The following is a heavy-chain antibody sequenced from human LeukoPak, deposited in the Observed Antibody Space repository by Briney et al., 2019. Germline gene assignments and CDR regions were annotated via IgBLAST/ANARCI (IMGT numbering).Heavy chain of an antibody. V-gene: IGHV1-2*02. D-gene: IGHD3-22*01. CDR1: GYTFTGYY. CDR3: ARRGIYYDSSGYRI. J-gene: IGHJ3*02. CDR2: INPNSGGT. Sequence: ASVKVSCKASGYTFTGYYMHWVRQAPGQGLEWMGWINPNSGGTNYAQKFQGRVTMTRDTSISTAYMELSRLRSDDTAVYYCARRGIYYDSSGYRIWGQGTMVTVSS.